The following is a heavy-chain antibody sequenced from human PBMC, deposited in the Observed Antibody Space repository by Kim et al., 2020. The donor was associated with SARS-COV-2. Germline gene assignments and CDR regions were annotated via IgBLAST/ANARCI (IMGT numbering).Heavy chain of an antibody. J-gene: IGHJ4*02. D-gene: IGHD2-15*01. Sequence: YAESVKGRFTISRENSKNTLYLQMNSLRAEDTAVYYCAKEDQPLLQPSDYWGQGTLVTVSS. CDR3: AKEDQPLLQPSDY. V-gene: IGHV3-23*01.